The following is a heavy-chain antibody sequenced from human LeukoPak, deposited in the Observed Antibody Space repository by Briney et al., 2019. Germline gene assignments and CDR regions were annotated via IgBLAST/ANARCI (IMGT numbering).Heavy chain of an antibody. CDR2: IYPGDSDT. J-gene: IGHJ4*02. V-gene: IGHV5-51*01. Sequence: GESLKISCKGYGYSFSKYWIGWVRQMPGKGLEWMGIIYPGDSDTSYSPSFQGQVTISADKSIATAYLRRGSLEASDTAMYYCARRKADNKAHDFWGQGTLVTVSS. CDR3: ARRKADNKAHDF. CDR1: GYSFSKYW. D-gene: IGHD2/OR15-2a*01.